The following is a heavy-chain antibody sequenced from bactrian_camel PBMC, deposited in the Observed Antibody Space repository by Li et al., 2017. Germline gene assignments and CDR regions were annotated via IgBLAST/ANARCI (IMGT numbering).Heavy chain of an antibody. CDR3: AASFVPISSAGYCYTLDY. J-gene: IGHJ4*01. V-gene: IGHV3S1*01. Sequence: HVQLVESGGGSVKSGGSLRLSCEAPRYFYSTNCMAWFRLAPGQEREGVAAIQTGGRGTYYKQSVKGRFTISKDTAKNTLYLQMNSLKPEDTAMYYCAASFVPISSAGYCYTLDYWGQGTQVTVS. CDR2: IQTGGRGT. CDR1: RYFYSTNC. D-gene: IGHD2*01.